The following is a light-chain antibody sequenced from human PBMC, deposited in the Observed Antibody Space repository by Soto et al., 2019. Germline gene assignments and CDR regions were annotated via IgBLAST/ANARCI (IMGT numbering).Light chain of an antibody. CDR2: LGS. Sequence: DIVMTQSPLSLPVTPGEPASISCRSSQSLLHSNGYNYLDWYLQKPGQSPQLLIYLGSNPAYGVPDRFSGSGSGTDFTLKISRVEAEDVGVYYCMQALQTPPYTFGQGTKLEIK. J-gene: IGKJ2*01. CDR1: QSLLHSNGYNY. V-gene: IGKV2-28*01. CDR3: MQALQTPPYT.